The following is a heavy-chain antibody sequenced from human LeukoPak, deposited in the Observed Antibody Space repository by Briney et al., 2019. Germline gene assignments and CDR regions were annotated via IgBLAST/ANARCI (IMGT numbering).Heavy chain of an antibody. Sequence: KTSETLCLTCTVSGGSISSSSYYWGWIRQPPGKGLEWIGSIYYSGSTYYNPSLKSRVTISVDKSKNQFSLKLSSVTAADTAVYYCARGCPERSSTGSFDYWGQGTLVTVSS. V-gene: IGHV4-39*07. CDR2: IYYSGST. D-gene: IGHD4-17*01. CDR1: GGSISSSSYY. CDR3: ARGCPERSSTGSFDY. J-gene: IGHJ4*02.